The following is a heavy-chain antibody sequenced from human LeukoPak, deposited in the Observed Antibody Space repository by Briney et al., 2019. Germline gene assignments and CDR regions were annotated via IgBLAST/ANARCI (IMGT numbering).Heavy chain of an antibody. Sequence: GGSLRLSCAASGFTFSSYAMHWVRQAPGKGLEWVAVISYDGSNKYYADSVKGRFTISRDNSKNTLYLQMNSLRAEDTAVYYCARDFSHNTALDYWGQGTLVTVSS. CDR1: GFTFSSYA. J-gene: IGHJ4*02. V-gene: IGHV3-30-3*01. CDR2: ISYDGSNK. D-gene: IGHD5-18*01. CDR3: ARDFSHNTALDY.